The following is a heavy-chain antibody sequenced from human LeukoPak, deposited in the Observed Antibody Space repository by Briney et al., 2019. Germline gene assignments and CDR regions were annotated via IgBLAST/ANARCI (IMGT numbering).Heavy chain of an antibody. Sequence: APVKVSCKASGYTFTSYAMHWVRQAPGQRLEWMGWINAGNGNTKYSQKFQGRVTITRDTSASTAYMELSSLGSEDTAVYYCARLTVTTRSFDYWGQGTLVTVSS. CDR2: INAGNGNT. CDR3: ARLTVTTRSFDY. CDR1: GYTFTSYA. J-gene: IGHJ4*02. D-gene: IGHD4-17*01. V-gene: IGHV1-3*01.